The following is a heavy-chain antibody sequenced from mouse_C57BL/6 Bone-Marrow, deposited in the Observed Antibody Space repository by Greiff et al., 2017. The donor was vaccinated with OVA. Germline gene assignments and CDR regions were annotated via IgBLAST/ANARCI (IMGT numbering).Heavy chain of an antibody. Sequence: EVKLVESGGGLVQPGESLKLSCESNEYEFPSHDMSWVRKTPEKRLELVAAINSDGGSTYYPDTMARRFIIFRDNTKKTLYLKMSSLRSEDTAVYYCARPNPPHYYGSSYGWYFDVWGTGTTVTVSS. V-gene: IGHV5-2*01. CDR3: ARPNPPHYYGSSYGWYFDV. CDR1: EYEFPSHD. J-gene: IGHJ1*03. CDR2: INSDGGST. D-gene: IGHD1-1*01.